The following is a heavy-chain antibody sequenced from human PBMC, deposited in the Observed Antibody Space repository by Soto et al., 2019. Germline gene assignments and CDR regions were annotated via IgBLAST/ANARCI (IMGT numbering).Heavy chain of an antibody. CDR2: IYYSVST. Sequence: XETLSLPCTVSGGSISSYYWSWIRQPPGKGLEWIGYIYYSVSTNYNPSLKSRVTISVDTSKNQFSLKLSSVTAADTAVYYCARGGYCSGGSCYWFDPWGQGTLVTVSS. V-gene: IGHV4-59*01. CDR1: GGSISSYY. D-gene: IGHD2-15*01. CDR3: ARGGYCSGGSCYWFDP. J-gene: IGHJ5*02.